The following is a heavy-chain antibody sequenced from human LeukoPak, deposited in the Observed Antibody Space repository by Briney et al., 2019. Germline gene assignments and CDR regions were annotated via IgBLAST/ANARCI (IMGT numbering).Heavy chain of an antibody. V-gene: IGHV3-21*01. J-gene: IGHJ4*02. CDR3: AREAGSSSSLDF. Sequence: PGGSLRLSCAASGFTFRSYTMNWVRQAPGKGLEWVSSISSSSGYIYYADSLKGRFTISRDNAKNSLCLQVSSLRAEDTAVYYCAREAGSSSSLDFWGQGTLVTVSS. CDR1: GFTFRSYT. D-gene: IGHD6-6*01. CDR2: ISSSSGYI.